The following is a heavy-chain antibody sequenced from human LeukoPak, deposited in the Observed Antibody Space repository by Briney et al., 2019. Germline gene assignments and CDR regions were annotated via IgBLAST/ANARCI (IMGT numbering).Heavy chain of an antibody. CDR3: TKRVKYGGTWDHFAD. CDR2: VYAGGGTT. Sequence: GGSLRLSCAASGFTFGYYRMSWVRQAPGKGLEWVSTVYAGGGTTYYADSVKGRFTISRDNSKSTLILQMNSLRVEDTALYYCTKRVKYGGTWDHFADWGQGTLVTVSS. D-gene: IGHD1-26*01. CDR1: GFTFGYYR. J-gene: IGHJ4*02. V-gene: IGHV3-23*01.